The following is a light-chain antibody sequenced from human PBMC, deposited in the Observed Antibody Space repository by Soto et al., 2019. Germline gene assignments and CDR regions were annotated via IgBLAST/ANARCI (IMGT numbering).Light chain of an antibody. Sequence: DIQMTQSPSSLSASVGDRVTITCRASQTISNYLNWYQQRPGKAPNLLIYSSSSLQSGVPPRFSGRGSGTDFTLTISSLQPEDFATYYCQQTYSTPITFGQGTRLEIK. CDR2: SSS. J-gene: IGKJ5*01. V-gene: IGKV1-39*01. CDR3: QQTYSTPIT. CDR1: QTISNY.